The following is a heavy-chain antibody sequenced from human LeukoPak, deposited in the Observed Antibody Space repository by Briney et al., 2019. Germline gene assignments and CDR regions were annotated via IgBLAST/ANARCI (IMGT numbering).Heavy chain of an antibody. Sequence: GGSLRLSCAASGFTFSRYWMTWVRQAPGKGLEWVADIMKDGNIEDYADSVEGRFTISRDNAKNLLFLQMNSLRAEDTAVYYCVRNLDYHALDSWGQGTPVTVSS. CDR1: GFTFSRYW. J-gene: IGHJ4*02. CDR2: IMKDGNIE. V-gene: IGHV3-7*01. D-gene: IGHD3/OR15-3a*01. CDR3: VRNLDYHALDS.